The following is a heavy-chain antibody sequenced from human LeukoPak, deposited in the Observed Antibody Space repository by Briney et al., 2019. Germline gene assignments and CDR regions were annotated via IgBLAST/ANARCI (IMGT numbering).Heavy chain of an antibody. V-gene: IGHV1-46*01. CDR3: TRGIGSSKIDF. Sequence: ASVKVSCKTSGCTFSSYYIHWVRQAPGQGLEWMGIINPSGGSTRYSQKFQGTVTLTRDTSASTVYMELTDLTSEDTAVYYCTRGIGSSKIDFWGQGTLVTVAS. CDR1: GCTFSSYY. J-gene: IGHJ4*02. D-gene: IGHD6-6*01. CDR2: INPSGGST.